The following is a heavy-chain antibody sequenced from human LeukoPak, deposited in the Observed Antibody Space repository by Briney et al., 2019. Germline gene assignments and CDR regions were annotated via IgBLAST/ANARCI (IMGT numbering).Heavy chain of an antibody. CDR1: GGSISSYY. CDR3: ARVGYSSSRIFDY. CDR2: INHSGST. Sequence: SETLSLTCTVSGGSISSYYWSWIRQPPGKGLEWIGEINHSGSTNYNPSLKSRVTISVDTSKNQFSLKLSSVTAADTAVYYCARVGYSSSRIFDYWGQGTLVTVSS. J-gene: IGHJ4*02. V-gene: IGHV4-34*01. D-gene: IGHD6-13*01.